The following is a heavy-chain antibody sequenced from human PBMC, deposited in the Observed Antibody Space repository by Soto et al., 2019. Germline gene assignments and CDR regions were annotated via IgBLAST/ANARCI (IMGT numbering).Heavy chain of an antibody. CDR1: GFTFSSYG. J-gene: IGHJ4*02. D-gene: IGHD2-21*02. V-gene: IGHV3-33*01. CDR2: IWYDGSNK. CDR3: ARYGGHSLDY. Sequence: QVQLVESGGGVVQPGRSLRLSCAASGFTFSSYGMHWVRQAPGKGLEWMAVIWYDGSNKYYGDSVKGRFTISRDNSKNTLYLQMNSLRAEDTAVYYCARYGGHSLDYWGQRALVTVSS.